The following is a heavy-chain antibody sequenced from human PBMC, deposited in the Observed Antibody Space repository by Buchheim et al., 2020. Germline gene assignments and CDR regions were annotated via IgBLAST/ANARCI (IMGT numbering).Heavy chain of an antibody. CDR1: GFLFSPYW. Sequence: EVQLVESGGGLVQPGGSLRLSCAASGFLFSPYWMTWVRQAPGKGLEWVASIKPDGSEKYYVDSVKGRFIISRDNAKKSLYLQMTSLRAEDTAVYYCARGIFAFDYWGQGTL. V-gene: IGHV3-7*03. J-gene: IGHJ4*02. CDR3: ARGIFAFDY. CDR2: IKPDGSEK. D-gene: IGHD2-15*01.